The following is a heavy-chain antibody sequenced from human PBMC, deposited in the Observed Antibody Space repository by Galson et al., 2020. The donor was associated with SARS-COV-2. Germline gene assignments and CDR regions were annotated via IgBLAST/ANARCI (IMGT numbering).Heavy chain of an antibody. Sequence: TGGSLRLSCAASGFTFSTYAMHWVRQAPGKGLEYVSAISSNGGSTYYANSVKGRFTISRDNSKNTLYLQMGSLRAEDMAVYYCARVGGSYFDYWGQGTLVTVSS. CDR3: ARVGGSYFDY. CDR1: GFTFSTYA. CDR2: ISSNGGST. V-gene: IGHV3-64*01. J-gene: IGHJ4*02. D-gene: IGHD1-26*01.